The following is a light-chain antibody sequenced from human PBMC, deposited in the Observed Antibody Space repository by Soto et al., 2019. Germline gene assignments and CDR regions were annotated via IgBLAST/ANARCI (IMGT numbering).Light chain of an antibody. Sequence: QSVLTQPPSASGTPGQRFTISCSGSSSNIGSNTVNWYQQLPGTAPKLLIYSNNQRPSGVPDRFSGSKSGTSASLAISGLQSEYEADYYCAAWDDSLNGPVFGGGTKLTVL. CDR3: AAWDDSLNGPV. CDR2: SNN. V-gene: IGLV1-44*01. J-gene: IGLJ2*01. CDR1: SSNIGSNT.